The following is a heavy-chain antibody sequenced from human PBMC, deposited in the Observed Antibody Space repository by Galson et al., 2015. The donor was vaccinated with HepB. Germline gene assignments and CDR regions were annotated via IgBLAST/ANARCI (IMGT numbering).Heavy chain of an antibody. Sequence: SLRLSCAISGVSVTTGYMNWVRQAPGKGLEWVAGIYSGGYTPYADSVKGRFTLTRDISRNALYLQMTDLRVEDTATYFCARTLVGATDGSDVWGQGTMVTVST. CDR3: ARTLVGATDGSDV. V-gene: IGHV3-53*01. CDR2: IYSGGYT. D-gene: IGHD1-26*01. J-gene: IGHJ3*01. CDR1: GVSVTTGY.